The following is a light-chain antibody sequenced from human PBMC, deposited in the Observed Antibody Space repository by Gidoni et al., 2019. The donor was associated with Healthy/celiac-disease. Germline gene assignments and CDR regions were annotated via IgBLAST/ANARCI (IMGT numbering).Light chain of an antibody. CDR3: QQYNSYSNT. CDR1: QSISSW. V-gene: IGKV1-5*01. CDR2: DAS. Sequence: DIQMTQSPSHLSASVGDKVNITCQARQSISSWVAWYQKKPGKAPKLLNYDASSLESGVPSRFSGSGCGTEFTLTISSLQLDDFATYYCQQYNSYSNTFGQGTKLEIK. J-gene: IGKJ2*01.